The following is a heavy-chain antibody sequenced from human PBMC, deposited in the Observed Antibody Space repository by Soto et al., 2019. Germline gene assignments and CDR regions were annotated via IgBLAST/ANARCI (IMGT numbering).Heavy chain of an antibody. Sequence: HLGGSLRLSCAASGFTFDEYAMHWVRQPPGKGLEWVSLISWDGSNRYYADSVQGRFTISRDNSKYSLYLEMNSLRPEDTALYYCAKDISRGPTKNYDFWSGPDYWGQGTLVTVSS. V-gene: IGHV3-43D*04. CDR2: ISWDGSNR. D-gene: IGHD3-3*01. CDR3: AKDISRGPTKNYDFWSGPDY. J-gene: IGHJ4*02. CDR1: GFTFDEYA.